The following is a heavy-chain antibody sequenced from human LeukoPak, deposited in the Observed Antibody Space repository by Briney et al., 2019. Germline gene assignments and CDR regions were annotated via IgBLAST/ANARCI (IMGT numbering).Heavy chain of an antibody. Sequence: PGGSLRLSCAASGFRFNIYDMHWVRQAPGKGLEWVSHIGTGTDTHYSDSVKGRFTISRDNSKNTLYLQMNSLRAEDTAVYYCAKRSLYDFWSGPVLDYWGQGTLVTVSS. CDR2: IGTGTDT. V-gene: IGHV3-23*01. D-gene: IGHD3-3*01. CDR3: AKRSLYDFWSGPVLDY. CDR1: GFRFNIYD. J-gene: IGHJ4*02.